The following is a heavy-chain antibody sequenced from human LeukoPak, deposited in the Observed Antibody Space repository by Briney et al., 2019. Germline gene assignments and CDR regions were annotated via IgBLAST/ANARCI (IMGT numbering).Heavy chain of an antibody. J-gene: IGHJ3*01. CDR1: GYTFTGYY. CDR2: INPHNGDT. D-gene: IGHD6-6*01. V-gene: IGHV1-2*02. Sequence: ASVKVSCKASGYTFTGYYIHWVRQAPGQGLECVGWINPHNGDTYSTEKFQGRVTMTRDTSITTAFMELSGLTYDDTAVYYCASDVLETARYDAFDVWGQGTMVTVSS. CDR3: ASDVLETARYDAFDV.